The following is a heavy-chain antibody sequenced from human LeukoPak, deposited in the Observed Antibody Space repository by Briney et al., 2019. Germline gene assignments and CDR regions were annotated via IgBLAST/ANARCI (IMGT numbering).Heavy chain of an antibody. V-gene: IGHV1-3*01. CDR1: GYIFTKYV. CDR3: ARDDCGDTCYPGGY. Sequence: ASVKVSCKASGYIFTKYVVHWVRQAPGQRPEWMGWIKAGNGDTKYPQNFQDRLTITRDTSAGTVYMELSSLTSEDTALYYCARDDCGDTCYPGGYWGQGTLVTVSS. J-gene: IGHJ4*02. CDR2: IKAGNGDT. D-gene: IGHD2-21*01.